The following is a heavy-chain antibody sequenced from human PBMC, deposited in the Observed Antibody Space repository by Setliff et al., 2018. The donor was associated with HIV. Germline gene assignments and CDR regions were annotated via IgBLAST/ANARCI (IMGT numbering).Heavy chain of an antibody. CDR3: ARSKTFYDFWGGYYTHGAFKI. CDR2: IFYSGIT. Sequence: LSLTCTVSGGSFTSRSYYWGWIRQPPGKGLEWIGSIFYSGITYYNPSLKSRVTISVDTSKNQFSLHLTSVTAADTAVYYCARSKTFYDFWGGYYTHGAFKIWGLGTMVTVSS. CDR1: GGSFTSRSYY. D-gene: IGHD3-3*01. J-gene: IGHJ3*02. V-gene: IGHV4-39*01.